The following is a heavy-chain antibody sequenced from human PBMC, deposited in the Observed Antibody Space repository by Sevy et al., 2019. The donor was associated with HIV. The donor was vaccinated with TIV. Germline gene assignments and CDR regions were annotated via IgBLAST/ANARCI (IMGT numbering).Heavy chain of an antibody. CDR1: GFTFSSYG. V-gene: IGHV3-30*18. CDR2: ISYDGSNK. J-gene: IGHJ4*02. Sequence: GGSLRLSCAASGFTFSSYGMHWVRQAPGKRLEWVAVISYDGSNKYYADSVKGRFTISRDNSKNMLFLQMNSLRAEDTAVYYCVKEVSEYSYSDYWGQGTLVTVSS. CDR3: VKEVSEYSYSDY. D-gene: IGHD5-18*01.